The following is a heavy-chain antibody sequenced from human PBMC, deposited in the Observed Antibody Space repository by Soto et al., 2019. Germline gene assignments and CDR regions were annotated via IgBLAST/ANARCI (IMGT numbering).Heavy chain of an antibody. CDR2: ISGSGDST. CDR1: GFTFSSYA. Sequence: EVQLLESGGGLVQPGGSLRLSCAASGFTFSSYAMRWVRQAPVKGLEWVSAISGSGDSTYYADSVNGLFTISRDNSKNTLYLQMNSLRAEDTAVYYCARRGSGSYFDYWGQGTLVTVSS. J-gene: IGHJ4*02. D-gene: IGHD1-26*01. CDR3: ARRGSGSYFDY. V-gene: IGHV3-23*01.